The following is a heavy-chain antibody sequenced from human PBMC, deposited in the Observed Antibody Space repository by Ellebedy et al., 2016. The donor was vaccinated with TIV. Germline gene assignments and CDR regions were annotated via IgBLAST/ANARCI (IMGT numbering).Heavy chain of an antibody. J-gene: IGHJ4*02. CDR3: AKGSSSGFNYDRVGFQY. D-gene: IGHD3-16*01. Sequence: GESLKISCAASGFTFGSFAMHWVRQAPGKGLEWLSAISAGSSSSYYADSVKGRFTITRDNSKNTLYLQMNRLRPEDTAVYYCAKGSSSGFNYDRVGFQYWGQGTLVSVSS. V-gene: IGHV3-23*01. CDR1: GFTFGSFA. CDR2: ISAGSSSS.